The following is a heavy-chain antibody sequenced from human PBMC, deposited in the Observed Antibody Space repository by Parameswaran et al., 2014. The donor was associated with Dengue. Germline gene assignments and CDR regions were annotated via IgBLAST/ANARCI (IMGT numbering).Heavy chain of an antibody. CDR3: ARDSLKGGLDY. V-gene: IGHV3-53*01. CDR2: IYSGGST. D-gene: IGHD6-25*01. J-gene: IGHJ4*02. Sequence: VRQAPGKGLEWVSVIYSGGSTYYADSVKGRFTISRDNSKNTLYLQMNSLRAEDTAVYYCARDSLKGGLDYWGQGTPVTVSS.